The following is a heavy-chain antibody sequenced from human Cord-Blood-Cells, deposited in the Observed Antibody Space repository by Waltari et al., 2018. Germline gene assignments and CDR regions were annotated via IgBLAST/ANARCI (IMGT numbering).Heavy chain of an antibody. V-gene: IGHV3-30-3*01. CDR3: ARDLGDFWSGYYDY. D-gene: IGHD3-3*01. CDR1: GFTFSSYA. Sequence: QVQLVESGGGVVQPGRSLRLSCAASGFTFSSYAMHWVRQAPGKGLGWVAVISYDGSNKYYADSVKGRFTSSRDNSKNTLYLQMNSLRAEDTAVYYCARDLGDFWSGYYDYWGQGTLVTVSS. CDR2: ISYDGSNK. J-gene: IGHJ4*02.